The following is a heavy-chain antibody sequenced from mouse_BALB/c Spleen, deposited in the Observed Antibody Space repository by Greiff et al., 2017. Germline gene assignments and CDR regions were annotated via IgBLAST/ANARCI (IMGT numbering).Heavy chain of an antibody. Sequence: VQLQQPGAELVKPGTSVKLSCKASGYNFTSYWINWVKLRPGQGLEWIRDIYPGSGSTNYNEKFKSKATLTVDTSSSTAYMQLSSLASEDSALYYCARAYGAWFAYWGQGTLVTVSA. CDR1: GYNFTSYW. CDR3: ARAYGAWFAY. V-gene: IGHV1-55*01. J-gene: IGHJ3*01. CDR2: IYPGSGST. D-gene: IGHD1-1*02.